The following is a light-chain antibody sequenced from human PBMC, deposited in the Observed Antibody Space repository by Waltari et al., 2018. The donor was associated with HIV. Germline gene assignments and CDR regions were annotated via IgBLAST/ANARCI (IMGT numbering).Light chain of an antibody. V-gene: IGLV1-44*01. J-gene: IGLJ3*02. Sequence: QSVLTQPPSASGTPGQRVTISCSGSSSNIGSYTVNWYHQIPGTAPKLLIFSNNYRPPGVPDRFSGSKSGTSASLSISGLHSDDEADYFCAAWEDSLNGPIWVFGGGTKLTVL. CDR3: AAWEDSLNGPIWV. CDR2: SNN. CDR1: SSNIGSYT.